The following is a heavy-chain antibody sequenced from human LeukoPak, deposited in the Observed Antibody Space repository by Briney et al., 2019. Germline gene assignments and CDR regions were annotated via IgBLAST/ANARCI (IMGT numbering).Heavy chain of an antibody. Sequence: GGSLRLSCAASGFTYDSYAVSWVRQAPGKGLEWVSAISGSGLDTYYADSVKGRFTVSRDNSKNTVYLQMNSLRAEDTAIYYCAREREGSTLNWGQGTLVTVSS. J-gene: IGHJ4*02. D-gene: IGHD5/OR15-5a*01. CDR1: GFTYDSYA. CDR2: ISGSGLDT. V-gene: IGHV3-23*01. CDR3: AREREGSTLN.